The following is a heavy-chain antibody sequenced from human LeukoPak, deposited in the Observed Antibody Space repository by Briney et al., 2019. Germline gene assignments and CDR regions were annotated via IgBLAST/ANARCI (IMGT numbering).Heavy chain of an antibody. V-gene: IGHV1-18*01. D-gene: IGHD6-19*01. Sequence: ASVKVSCKASGYTFTSYGISWVRQAPGQGLEWMGWISAYNGNTNYAQKLQGRVTITADESTSTAYMELSSLRSEDTAVYYCAGPPPYSSGWYHPFDYWGQGTLVTVSS. CDR3: AGPPPYSSGWYHPFDY. CDR1: GYTFTSYG. CDR2: ISAYNGNT. J-gene: IGHJ4*02.